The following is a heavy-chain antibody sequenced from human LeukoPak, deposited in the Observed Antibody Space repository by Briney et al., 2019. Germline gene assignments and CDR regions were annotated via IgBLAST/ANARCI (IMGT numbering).Heavy chain of an antibody. CDR3: AKTLWGLTLLSSDH. CDR1: GGSISSYY. J-gene: IGHJ4*02. V-gene: IGHV4-59*01. CDR2: IYYSGST. D-gene: IGHD2-21*02. Sequence: SETLSLTCTVSGGSISSYYWSWIRQPPGKGLEWIGYIYYSGSTNYNPSLKSRVTISVKTSKNQFSLKLRSVTAADTAVYYCAKTLWGLTLLSSDHWGQGTLVTVSS.